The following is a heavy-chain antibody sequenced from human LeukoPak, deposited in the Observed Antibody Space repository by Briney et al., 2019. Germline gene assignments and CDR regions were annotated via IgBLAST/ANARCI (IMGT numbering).Heavy chain of an antibody. CDR2: ISSGGSSI. V-gene: IGHV3-48*03. Sequence: PGGSLRLSCAASGFTFSSYEMNWVRRAPGKGLEWVSYISSGGSSIYYADSVKGRFTVSRDNAKNSLYLQMSSLRAEDTAVYYCVSFSTQLFNWGQGTLVTVSS. CDR1: GFTFSSYE. D-gene: IGHD1-1*01. CDR3: VSFSTQLFN. J-gene: IGHJ4*02.